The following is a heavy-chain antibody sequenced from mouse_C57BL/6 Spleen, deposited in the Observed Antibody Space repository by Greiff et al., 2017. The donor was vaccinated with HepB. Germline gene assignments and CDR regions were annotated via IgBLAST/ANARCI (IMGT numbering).Heavy chain of an antibody. CDR2: IYPSDSET. J-gene: IGHJ3*01. V-gene: IGHV1-61*01. CDR3: ARRGYDRGFAY. D-gene: IGHD2-2*01. CDR1: GYTFTSYW. Sequence: QVQLKQPGAELVRPGSSVKLSCKASGYTFTSYWMDWVKQRPGQGLEWIGNIYPSDSETHYNQKFKDKATLTVDKSSSTAYMQLSSLTSEDSAVYYCARRGYDRGFAYWGQGTLVTVSA.